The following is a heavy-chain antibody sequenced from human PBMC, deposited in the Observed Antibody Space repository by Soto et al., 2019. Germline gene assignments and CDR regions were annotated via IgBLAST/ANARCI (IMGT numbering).Heavy chain of an antibody. CDR3: ARGKDEGYCSGGSCYSHYYGMDV. CDR2: IWYDGSNK. D-gene: IGHD2-15*01. Sequence: QVQLVESGGGVVQPGRSLRLSCAASGFTFSSYGMHWVRQAPGKGLEWVAVIWYDGSNKYYADSVKGRFTISRDNSKNTLYLQMNSLRAEDTAVYYCARGKDEGYCSGGSCYSHYYGMDVWGQGTTVTVSS. J-gene: IGHJ6*02. CDR1: GFTFSSYG. V-gene: IGHV3-33*01.